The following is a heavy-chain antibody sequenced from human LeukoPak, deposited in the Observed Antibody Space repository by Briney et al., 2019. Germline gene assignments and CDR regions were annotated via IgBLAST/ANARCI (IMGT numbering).Heavy chain of an antibody. D-gene: IGHD2-2*01. V-gene: IGHV3-23*01. CDR2: ISGSGDNT. CDR3: AKCSATCYGNWFDP. J-gene: IGHJ5*02. Sequence: GGSLRLSCAASGFTFSSYAMSWVRQAPGKGLQWVSAISGSGDNTEYADSVKGRFTISRDNSKNTLYLQMSSLRAEDTAVYYCAKCSATCYGNWFDPWGQGTLVTVSS. CDR1: GFTFSSYA.